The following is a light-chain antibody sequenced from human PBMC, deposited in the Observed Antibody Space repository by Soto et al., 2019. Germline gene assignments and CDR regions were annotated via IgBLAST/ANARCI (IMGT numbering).Light chain of an antibody. Sequence: QSVLTQPRSVSGSPGQSVTISCTGTSSDVGGYNYVSWYQQHPGKAPKFMIYDVSKRPSGVPDRFSGSKSGNTASLTISEVQSEDEADYYCCSYAGSYTYVFGTGTKVTVL. CDR1: SSDVGGYNY. CDR2: DVS. V-gene: IGLV2-11*01. CDR3: CSYAGSYTYV. J-gene: IGLJ1*01.